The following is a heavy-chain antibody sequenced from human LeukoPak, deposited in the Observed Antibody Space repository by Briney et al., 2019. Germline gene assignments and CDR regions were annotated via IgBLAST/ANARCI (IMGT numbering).Heavy chain of an antibody. Sequence: GSVKVSCKTSGYTFISYDVHWVRQASGQGHEWMGWMNPNNGNTGYGHKFQGRVTITADESTSTAYMELSSLRSEDTAVYYCAREVAAAELRNDAFDIWGQGTMVTVSS. J-gene: IGHJ3*02. CDR1: GYTFISYD. D-gene: IGHD6-13*01. CDR2: MNPNNGNT. V-gene: IGHV1-8*03. CDR3: AREVAAAELRNDAFDI.